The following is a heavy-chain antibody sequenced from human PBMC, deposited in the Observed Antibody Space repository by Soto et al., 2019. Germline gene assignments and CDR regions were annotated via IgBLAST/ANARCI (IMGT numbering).Heavy chain of an antibody. J-gene: IGHJ6*02. CDR1: GVSITSHY. CDR3: ARVVYSYGYPLYYYYGMDV. V-gene: IGHV4-34*01. Sequence: SETLSLTCTVSGVSITSHYWSWIRQPPGKGLEWIGEINHSGSTNYNPSLKSRVTISVDTSKNQFSLKLSSVTAADTAVYYCARVVYSYGYPLYYYYGMDVWGQGTTVTVSS. D-gene: IGHD5-18*01. CDR2: INHSGST.